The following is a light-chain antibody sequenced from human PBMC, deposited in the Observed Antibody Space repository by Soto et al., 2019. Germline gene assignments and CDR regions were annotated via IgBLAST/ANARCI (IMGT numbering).Light chain of an antibody. CDR1: QSISTN. J-gene: IGKJ1*01. CDR2: AAS. V-gene: IGKV1-39*01. CDR3: QQSYSTPWT. Sequence: DIQMTQSPSSLSASVGDRVTLTCRASQSISTNLNWYQQKPGKAPKLLIYAASSLQSGVPARFSGRGSGTDFTLTSSSLQPEDFATYSCQQSYSTPWTFGQGTKVEIK.